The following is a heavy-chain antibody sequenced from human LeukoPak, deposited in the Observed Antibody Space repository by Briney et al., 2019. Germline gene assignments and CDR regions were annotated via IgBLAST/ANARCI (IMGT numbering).Heavy chain of an antibody. CDR2: ISGSGGST. CDR1: GFTFSSYA. D-gene: IGHD3-16*01. Sequence: PGGSLRLSCAASGFTFSSYAMSWVRQAPGKGLEWVSAISGSGGSTYYADSVKGRFTISRDNSKNTLYLQMNSLRAEDTAVYYCATVSGSLHYFDYWGQGTLVTVSS. J-gene: IGHJ4*02. V-gene: IGHV3-23*01. CDR3: ATVSGSLHYFDY.